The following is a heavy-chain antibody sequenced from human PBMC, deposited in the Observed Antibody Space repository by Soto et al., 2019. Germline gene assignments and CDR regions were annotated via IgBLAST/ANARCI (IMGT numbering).Heavy chain of an antibody. D-gene: IGHD5-18*01. J-gene: IGHJ4*02. CDR1: GFAFNTYD. V-gene: IGHV3-23*01. CDR2: ISGSGGST. Sequence: EVQLLESGGGLVQPGGSLRLSCAASGFAFNTYDMTWVRQAPGKGLEWVSTISGSGGSTYYADSVKGRFTISRDNSKNTLYLQMNSLRAEDTAVYYCAKDRGSYGTFDYWGQGTLVTVSS. CDR3: AKDRGSYGTFDY.